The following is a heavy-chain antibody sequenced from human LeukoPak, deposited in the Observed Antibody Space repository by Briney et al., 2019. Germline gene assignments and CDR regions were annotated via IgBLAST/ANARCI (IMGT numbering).Heavy chain of an antibody. V-gene: IGHV4-59*01. CDR1: GGSISSYY. J-gene: IGHJ6*02. D-gene: IGHD3-10*01. CDR2: IYYSGST. CDR3: ARERAYYYGSGTPYYYYGMDV. Sequence: SETLSLTCTVSGGSISSYYWSWIRQPPGEGLEWIGYIYYSGSTNYNPSLKSRVTISVDTSKNQFSLKLSSVTAADTAVYYCARERAYYYGSGTPYYYYGMDVWGQGTTVTVSS.